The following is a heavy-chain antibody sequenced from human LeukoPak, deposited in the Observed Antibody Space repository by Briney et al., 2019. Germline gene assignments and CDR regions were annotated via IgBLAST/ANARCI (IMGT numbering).Heavy chain of an antibody. CDR3: ARGPVEAVFGVSTED. D-gene: IGHD3-10*02. Sequence: ASVKVSCKASGYTFTSYDIDWVRQATGQGLEWMGWMNPSSGNTGYAQKFQGRVSMTRDTSISTAYMELSSLRSEDTAVYYCARGPVEAVFGVSTEDWGQGTTVTVSS. J-gene: IGHJ6*02. CDR1: GYTFTSYD. V-gene: IGHV1-8*01. CDR2: MNPSSGNT.